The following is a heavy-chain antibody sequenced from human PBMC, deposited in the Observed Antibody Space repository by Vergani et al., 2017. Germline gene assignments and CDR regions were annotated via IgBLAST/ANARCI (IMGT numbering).Heavy chain of an antibody. Sequence: VQLVESGGGLVKPGGSLRLSCAASGFTFSDFSMSWVRQAPGNGLEWVAFIGSSGPYINYADSVKGRFIISRDNAKTTLYLQMNSLRDEDRGVYYCARISGGSAPYLHYWGQGTLVTVAS. CDR2: IGSSGPYI. D-gene: IGHD2-15*01. CDR1: GFTFSDFS. V-gene: IGHV3-21*03. CDR3: ARISGGSAPYLHY. J-gene: IGHJ1*01.